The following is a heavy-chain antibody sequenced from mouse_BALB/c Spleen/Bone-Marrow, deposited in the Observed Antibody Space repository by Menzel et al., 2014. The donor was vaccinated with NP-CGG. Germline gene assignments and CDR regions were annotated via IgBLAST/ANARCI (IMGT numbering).Heavy chain of an antibody. Sequence: EVQLQQSGPELVKPGASVKISCKASGYTFTDYNMHWVKQSHGKSLERIGYIYPYNGGTGYNQKFKSKATLTVDTSSSTAYMELRSLTSEDSAVYYCAREGGYYDALDFWGQGTSVTVSS. CDR2: IYPYNGGT. D-gene: IGHD2-2*01. V-gene: IGHV1S29*02. J-gene: IGHJ4*01. CDR1: GYTFTDYN. CDR3: AREGGYYDALDF.